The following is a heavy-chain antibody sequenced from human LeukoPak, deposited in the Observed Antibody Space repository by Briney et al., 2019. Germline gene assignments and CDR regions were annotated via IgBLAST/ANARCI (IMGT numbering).Heavy chain of an antibody. CDR2: IYYSGST. CDR1: GGSISSSSYY. CDR3: ARRSAVFHAFDI. J-gene: IGHJ3*02. Sequence: SETLSLTCTVSGGSISSSSYYWGWIRQPPGKGLEWIGSIYYSGSTYYNPSLKSRVTISRDTSKNQFSLELNSVTAADTALFYCARRSAVFHAFDIWGQGTLVTVSS. D-gene: IGHD6-19*01. V-gene: IGHV4-39*01.